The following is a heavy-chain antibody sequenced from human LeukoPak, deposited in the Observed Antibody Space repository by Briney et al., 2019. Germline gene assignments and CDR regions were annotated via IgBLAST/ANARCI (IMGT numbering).Heavy chain of an antibody. D-gene: IGHD2-2*02. CDR1: AFTFGSYA. V-gene: IGHV3-30-3*01. CDR2: ISYDGSNK. CDR3: ARDGLYCSSTSCYTHY. J-gene: IGHJ4*02. Sequence: GGSLRLSCAASAFTFGSYAIHWVRQAPGKGLEWVALISYDGSNKYYADSVKGRFIISTDNSKNTLYLQMNSLRAEGAAVYYCARDGLYCSSTSCYTHYWGQGTLVTVSS.